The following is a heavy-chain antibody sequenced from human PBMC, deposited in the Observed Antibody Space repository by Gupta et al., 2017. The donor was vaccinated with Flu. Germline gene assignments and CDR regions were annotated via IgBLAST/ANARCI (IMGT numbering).Heavy chain of an antibody. J-gene: IGHJ4*02. V-gene: IGHV4-34*01. CDR3: ARGLHSSGSPSFDY. D-gene: IGHD3-22*01. CDR1: GGSFSGYY. Sequence: QVQLQQWGAGLLKPSETLSLTCAVYGGSFSGYYWSWIRQPPGKGLEWIGEINHSGSTNYNPSLKSRVTISVDTSKNQFSLKLSSVTAADTAVYYCARGLHSSGSPSFDYWGQGTLVTVSS. CDR2: INHSGST.